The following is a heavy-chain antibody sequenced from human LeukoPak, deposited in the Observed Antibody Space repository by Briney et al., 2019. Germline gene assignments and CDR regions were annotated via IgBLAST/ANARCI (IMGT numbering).Heavy chain of an antibody. J-gene: IGHJ4*02. V-gene: IGHV3-23*01. CDR2: ISGSGGST. CDR3: AKDGREWPRSLDY. CDR1: GFTFSDFW. D-gene: IGHD5-12*01. Sequence: GGSLRLSCAASGFTFSDFWMHWVRQAPGKGLEWVSGISGSGGSTYYADSVKGRFTISRDNSKNTLYLQMNSLRTEDTAVYYCAKDGREWPRSLDYWGQGTLVTVSS.